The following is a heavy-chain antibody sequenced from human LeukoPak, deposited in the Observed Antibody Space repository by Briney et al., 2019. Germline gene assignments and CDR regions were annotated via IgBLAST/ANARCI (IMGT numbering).Heavy chain of an antibody. J-gene: IGHJ4*01. D-gene: IGHD2-21*02. CDR1: GFTFDDYA. V-gene: IGHV3-9*01. CDR3: ARELPREVTLDY. CDR2: ISWNSGSI. Sequence: GGSLRLSCAASGFTFDDYAMHWVRHAPGKGLEWVSGISWNSGSIGYADSVKGRFTLSRDNAKNSLHLQMNSLRAEDTAVYYCARELPREVTLDYWGQGTLVTVSP.